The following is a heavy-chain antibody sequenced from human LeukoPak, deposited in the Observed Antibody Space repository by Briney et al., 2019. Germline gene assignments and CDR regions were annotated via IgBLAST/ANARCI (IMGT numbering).Heavy chain of an antibody. CDR2: ISSDVSNR. D-gene: IGHD4-11*01. Sequence: PGGSLRLSCAASGFTFSIYCMHWVRQAPGKGLEWVALISSDVSNRYYPDSVQGRFTISRDNSRNTLYLQMNSLRVEDTAVYYCARDLTTRYYYSAMDVWGQGTTVTVSS. J-gene: IGHJ6*02. CDR1: GFTFSIYC. V-gene: IGHV3-30*04. CDR3: ARDLTTRYYYSAMDV.